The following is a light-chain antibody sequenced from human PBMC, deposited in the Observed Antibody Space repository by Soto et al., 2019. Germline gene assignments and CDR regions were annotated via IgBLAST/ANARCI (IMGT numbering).Light chain of an antibody. CDR2: RAS. J-gene: IGKJ1*01. V-gene: IGKV3-15*01. CDR1: QSIYYN. Sequence: EIVMTQSPATLSVSPGERATLSCRASQSIYYNVAWYQHRPGQAPRLLIYRASTRATGVPARFSGSGSGTEFTLTISSLQSEDFTVYSCLQYHNLWAFGQVTKLDSK. CDR3: LQYHNLWA.